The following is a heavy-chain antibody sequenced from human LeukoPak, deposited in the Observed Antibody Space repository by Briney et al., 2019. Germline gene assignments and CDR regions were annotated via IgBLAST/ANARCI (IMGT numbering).Heavy chain of an antibody. CDR3: ARGGGTTVTTFDY. D-gene: IGHD4-17*01. CDR1: GFTVSSNY. Sequence: PGGSLRLSCAASGFTVSSNYMSWVRKAPGKGLEWASVIYSGGSTYYADSVKGRFTISRDNSKNTLYLQMNSLRAEDTAVYYCARGGGTTVTTFDYWGQGTLVTVSS. CDR2: IYSGGST. J-gene: IGHJ4*02. V-gene: IGHV3-53*01.